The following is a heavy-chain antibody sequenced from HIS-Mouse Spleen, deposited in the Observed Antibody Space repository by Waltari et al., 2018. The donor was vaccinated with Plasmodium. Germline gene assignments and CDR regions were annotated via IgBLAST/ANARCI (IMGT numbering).Heavy chain of an antibody. J-gene: IGHJ2*01. CDR1: GFTFYSYW. Sequence: EVQLVESGGGLVQPGGSLRLSCAASGFTFYSYWVSWVRQAPGKGLEWVANIKQDGSEKYYVDSVKGRFTISRDNAKNSLYLQMNSLRAEDTAVYYCASSWYWYFDLWGRGTLVTVSS. V-gene: IGHV3-7*01. CDR2: IKQDGSEK. D-gene: IGHD6-13*01. CDR3: ASSWYWYFDL.